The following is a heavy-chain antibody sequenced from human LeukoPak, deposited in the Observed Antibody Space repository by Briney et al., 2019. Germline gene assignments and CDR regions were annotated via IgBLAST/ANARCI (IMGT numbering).Heavy chain of an antibody. J-gene: IGHJ4*02. CDR1: GGSISSSNYY. CDR2: ISYSGST. D-gene: IGHD3-16*01. V-gene: IGHV4-39*07. Sequence: SETLSLTCTVSGGSISSSNYYWGWIRQPPGKGLEWIGSISYSGSTNYNPSLKSRVTMSVDTSKNQFSLKLSSVTAADTAVYYCARDYRGSCPPGYFDYWGQGTLVTVSS. CDR3: ARDYRGSCPPGYFDY.